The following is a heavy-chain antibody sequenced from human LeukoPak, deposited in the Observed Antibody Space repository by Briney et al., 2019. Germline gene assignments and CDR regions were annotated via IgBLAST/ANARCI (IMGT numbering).Heavy chain of an antibody. V-gene: IGHV3-48*02. CDR1: GFTFRGFS. J-gene: IGHJ4*02. D-gene: IGHD1-26*01. CDR2: ISSSGSTI. Sequence: GGSLRLSCAASGFTFRGFSMNWVRQAPGKGLEWVSYISSSGSTIYYADSVKGRFTISRDNAKNSLYLQMDSLRDEDTAVYYCARDLHSGAYTFDYWGQGTLVTVSS. CDR3: ARDLHSGAYTFDY.